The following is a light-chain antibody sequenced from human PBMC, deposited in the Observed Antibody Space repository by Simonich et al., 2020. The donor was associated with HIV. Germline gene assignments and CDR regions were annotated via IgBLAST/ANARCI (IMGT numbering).Light chain of an antibody. J-gene: IGKJ1*01. Sequence: DIQMTQSPSSVSASVGDRVTITCRASQGISNWLAWYQQKPGKAPKLLLSASSRLESGVPSRFSGSGSGTDYTLTISSLQPEDFATYYCQQFFSTPWTFGQGTKVEIK. V-gene: IGKV1-NL1*01. CDR2: ASS. CDR1: QGISNW. CDR3: QQFFSTPWT.